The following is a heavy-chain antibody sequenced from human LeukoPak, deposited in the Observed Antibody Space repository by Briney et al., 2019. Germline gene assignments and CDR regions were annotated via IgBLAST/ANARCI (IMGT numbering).Heavy chain of an antibody. Sequence: GGSLRLSCAASGFTFSTYWMHWVRQAPGKGLEWVSVIYSGVSTYYSDSVKGRFTISRDNSKNTLYLQMNSLRAEDTALYYCARDRRYYDSSGYYFHWYFDLWGRGTLVTVSS. CDR2: IYSGVST. CDR3: ARDRRYYDSSGYYFHWYFDL. J-gene: IGHJ2*01. D-gene: IGHD3-22*01. V-gene: IGHV3-53*01. CDR1: GFTFSTYW.